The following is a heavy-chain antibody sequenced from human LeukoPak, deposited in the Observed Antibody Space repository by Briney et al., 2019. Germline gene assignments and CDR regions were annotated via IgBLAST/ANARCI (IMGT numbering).Heavy chain of an antibody. J-gene: IGHJ6*03. Sequence: GGSLRLSCAASGFTFSSYWMSWVRQAPGKGLEWVANVKQDGSEKYYVDSVKGRFTISRDNAKNSLYLQMNSLRAEDTAVYYCARDRRITMIVVVITNYYYMDVWGKGTTVTISS. CDR3: ARDRRITMIVVVITNYYYMDV. CDR1: GFTFSSYW. CDR2: VKQDGSEK. V-gene: IGHV3-7*01. D-gene: IGHD3-22*01.